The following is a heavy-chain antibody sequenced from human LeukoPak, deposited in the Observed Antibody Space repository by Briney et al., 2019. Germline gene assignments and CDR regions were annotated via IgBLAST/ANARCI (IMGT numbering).Heavy chain of an antibody. D-gene: IGHD1-26*01. J-gene: IGHJ4*02. CDR3: ARGHRYSGSSPTHY. Sequence: ASVKVSCKASGYTFTGYYMHWVRQAPGQGLEWMGRINPDSGGTNYAQKFQGRVTMTRDTSISTAYMELSRLRSDDTAVYYCARGHRYSGSSPTHYWGQGTLVTVSS. CDR2: INPDSGGT. CDR1: GYTFTGYY. V-gene: IGHV1-2*06.